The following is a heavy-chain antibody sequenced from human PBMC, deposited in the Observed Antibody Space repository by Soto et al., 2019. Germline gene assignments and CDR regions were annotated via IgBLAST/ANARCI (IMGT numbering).Heavy chain of an antibody. CDR2: IYYSGST. V-gene: IGHV4-59*02. Sequence: SETLSLTCTVSGGSVSSYYWSWIRQPPGKGLEWIGYIYYSGSTNYNPSLKSRVTISVDTSKNQFSLKLSSVTAADTAVYYCARELFGRSVWFDPWGQGTLVTVSS. CDR1: GGSVSSYY. J-gene: IGHJ5*02. D-gene: IGHD3-10*01. CDR3: ARELFGRSVWFDP.